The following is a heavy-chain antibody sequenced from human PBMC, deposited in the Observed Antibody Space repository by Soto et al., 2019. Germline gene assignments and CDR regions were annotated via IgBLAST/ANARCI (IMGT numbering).Heavy chain of an antibody. J-gene: IGHJ4*02. D-gene: IGHD5-12*01. Sequence: GGSLRLSCAASGFTFSSHGMHWVRQAPGKGLEWVAVISYDGSNEYYADSVKGRFTISRDNSKNTLSLQMNSLRAEDTAVYYYARVSRDGYNSLGYWGQGTLVTVSS. CDR2: ISYDGSNE. CDR1: GFTFSSHG. V-gene: IGHV3-30*03. CDR3: ARVSRDGYNSLGY.